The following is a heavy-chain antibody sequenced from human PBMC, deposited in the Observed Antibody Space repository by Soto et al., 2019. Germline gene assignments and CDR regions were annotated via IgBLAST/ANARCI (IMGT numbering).Heavy chain of an antibody. CDR3: AKDGGYYDSSGYPLFDY. D-gene: IGHD3-22*01. Sequence: GGSLRLSCAASGFTFSSYGMHWVRQAPGKGLEWVAVISYDGSNKYYADSVKGRFTISRDNSKNTLYLQMNSLRAEDTAVYYCAKDGGYYDSSGYPLFDYWGQGTLVTVSS. V-gene: IGHV3-30*18. CDR1: GFTFSSYG. CDR2: ISYDGSNK. J-gene: IGHJ4*02.